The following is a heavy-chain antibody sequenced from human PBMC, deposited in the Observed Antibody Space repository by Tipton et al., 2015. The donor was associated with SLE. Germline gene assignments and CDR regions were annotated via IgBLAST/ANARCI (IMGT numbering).Heavy chain of an antibody. Sequence: TLSLTCSVSGDSVTSGGNYWTWIRQPPGKGLEWVGYIYYTGTTYYNPSLKSRITISVDTSKNQFSLEVTSVTAADTALYYCARAPRLDYSDSSGYPYNFDYWGQGTLVTVSS. J-gene: IGHJ4*02. CDR3: ARAPRLDYSDSSGYPYNFDY. CDR2: IYYTGTT. D-gene: IGHD3-22*01. V-gene: IGHV4-31*03. CDR1: GDSVTSGGNY.